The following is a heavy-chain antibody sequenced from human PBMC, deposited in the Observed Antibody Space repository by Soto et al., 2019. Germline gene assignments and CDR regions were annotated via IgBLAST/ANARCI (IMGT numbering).Heavy chain of an antibody. CDR1: GGSISDGGYS. Sequence: LETLSLTCAVSGGSISDGGYSRSWIRQPPGQGLEWIGCVYHSGSTNYSPSLKRRASISVDTSKNQFSLRLTSVTAADTAVYYCARTYCSSYSRYPVYYGMDVWGQGTMVSVSS. CDR3: ARTYCSSYSRYPVYYGMDV. V-gene: IGHV4-61*08. J-gene: IGHJ6*02. D-gene: IGHD2-2*01. CDR2: VYHSGST.